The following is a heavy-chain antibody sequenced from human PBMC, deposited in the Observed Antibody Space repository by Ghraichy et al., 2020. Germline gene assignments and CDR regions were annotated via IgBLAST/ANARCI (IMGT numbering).Heavy chain of an antibody. CDR3: ARDGYTNYYFDY. J-gene: IGHJ4*02. Sequence: LRLSCTVSGAFISSYFWSWIRQPPGKGLEWIGNIHNSGSTNYNPSLKSRVTISEDTSKNQLSLKMNSVTAADTAVYYCARDGYTNYYFDYWGQGTLVTVSS. CDR1: GAFISSYF. D-gene: IGHD2-2*02. CDR2: IHNSGST. V-gene: IGHV4-59*01.